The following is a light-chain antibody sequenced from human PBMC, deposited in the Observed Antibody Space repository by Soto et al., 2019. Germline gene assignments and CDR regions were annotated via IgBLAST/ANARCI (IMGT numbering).Light chain of an antibody. CDR3: ETWDSNTRV. J-gene: IGLJ3*02. CDR1: SWHSSYI. Sequence: QLVLTQSSSASASLGSSVKLTCTLSSWHSSYIIAWHQQQPGKAPRYLMKLEGSGNYNKGSGVPDRFSGSSSGADRYLSISNLQSEDEADYYCETWDSNTRVFGGGTKLTVL. V-gene: IGLV4-60*03. CDR2: LEGSGNY.